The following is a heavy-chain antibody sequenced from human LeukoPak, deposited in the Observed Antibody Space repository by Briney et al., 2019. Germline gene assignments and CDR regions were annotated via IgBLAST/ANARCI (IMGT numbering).Heavy chain of an antibody. Sequence: SETLSLTCTVSGGSISSSSYYWGWIRQPPGKGLEWIGSIYYSGSTYYNPSLKSRVTISVDTSKNQFSLKLSSVTAADTAVYYCARSQRGVLMVYAKYFQHWGQGTLVTVSS. CDR1: GGSISSSSYY. V-gene: IGHV4-39*07. CDR3: ARSQRGVLMVYAKYFQH. CDR2: IYYSGST. J-gene: IGHJ1*01. D-gene: IGHD2-8*01.